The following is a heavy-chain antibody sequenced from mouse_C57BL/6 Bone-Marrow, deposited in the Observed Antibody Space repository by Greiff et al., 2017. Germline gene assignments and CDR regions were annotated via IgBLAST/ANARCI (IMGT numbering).Heavy chain of an antibody. D-gene: IGHD2-3*01. Sequence: QVQLQQSGPELVKPGASVKISCKASGYAFSSSWMNWVKQRPGKGLEWIGRIYPGDGDTNYNGKFKGKATLPADKSSSTAYMHLSSLTSEDSAVYFGARSGDGYYFYYFDYWGQGTTLTVSS. J-gene: IGHJ2*01. CDR1: GYAFSSSW. V-gene: IGHV1-82*01. CDR3: ARSGDGYYFYYFDY. CDR2: IYPGDGDT.